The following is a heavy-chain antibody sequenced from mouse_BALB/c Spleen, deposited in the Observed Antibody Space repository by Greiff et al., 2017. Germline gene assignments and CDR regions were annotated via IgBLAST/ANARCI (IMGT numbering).Heavy chain of an antibody. Sequence: VQLKESGGGLVKPGGSLKLSCAASGFTFSSYAMSWVRQTPEKRLEWVASISSGGSTYYPDSVKGRFTISRDNARNILYLQMSSLRSEDTAMYYCARGNYRYDGGYWYFDVWGAGTTVTVSS. V-gene: IGHV5-6-5*01. CDR1: GFTFSSYA. CDR2: ISSGGST. J-gene: IGHJ1*01. CDR3: ARGNYRYDGGYWYFDV. D-gene: IGHD2-14*01.